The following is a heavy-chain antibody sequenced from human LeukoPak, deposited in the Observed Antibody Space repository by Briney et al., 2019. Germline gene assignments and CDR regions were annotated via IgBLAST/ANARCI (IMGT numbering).Heavy chain of an antibody. D-gene: IGHD3-22*01. CDR2: ISYDGSNK. CDR3: ARGNDDSSGNPVNAFDI. J-gene: IGHJ3*02. Sequence: PGRSLRLSCAASGFTFSSYAMHWIRQAPGKGLEWVAVISYDGSNKYYADSVKGRFTISRDNSKNTLYLQMNSLRAEDTAVYYCARGNDDSSGNPVNAFDIWGQGTMVTVSS. CDR1: GFTFSSYA. V-gene: IGHV3-30-3*01.